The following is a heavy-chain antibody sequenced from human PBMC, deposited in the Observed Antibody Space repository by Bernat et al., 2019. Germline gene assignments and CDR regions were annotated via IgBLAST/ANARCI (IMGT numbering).Heavy chain of an antibody. Sequence: QVTLKESGPVLVKPTETLTLTCTVSGFSLSNARMGVSWIRQPPGKALEWLAHIFSNDEKSYSTSLKSRLTISKDTSKSQVVLTMTNMDPVDTATYYCARVPMVRGVTGAFYYGFDVWGQGTTVTVSS. CDR2: IFSNDEK. CDR1: GFSLSNARMG. CDR3: ARVPMVRGVTGAFYYGFDV. V-gene: IGHV2-26*01. J-gene: IGHJ6*02. D-gene: IGHD3-10*01.